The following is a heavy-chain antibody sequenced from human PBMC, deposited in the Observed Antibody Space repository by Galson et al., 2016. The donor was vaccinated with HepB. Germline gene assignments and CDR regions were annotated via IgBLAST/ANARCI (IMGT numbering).Heavy chain of an antibody. CDR3: ARVGSGSYAFDI. J-gene: IGHJ3*02. D-gene: IGHD3-10*01. CDR1: EFTFDSYA. Sequence: SLRLSCAASEFTFDSYAMSWVRQAPGKGLEWVSSISGKGTATYYADSVKGRFTISRDNSKNTLFLQMNSLRAADTAVYYCARVGSGSYAFDIWGQGTMVTVSS. CDR2: ISGKGTAT. V-gene: IGHV3-23*01.